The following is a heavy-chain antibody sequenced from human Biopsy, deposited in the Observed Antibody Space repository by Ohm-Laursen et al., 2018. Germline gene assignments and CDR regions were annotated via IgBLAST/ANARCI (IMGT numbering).Heavy chain of an antibody. CDR3: ARDDAVTVIRGLYY. CDR2: IHNSGST. CDR1: GDSLSSYF. J-gene: IGHJ4*02. V-gene: IGHV4-59*01. Sequence: TLSLTCPVSGDSLSSYFWSWIRQPPGKGLEWIGFIHNSGSTDHNPSLKSRVTVSMDVSNNDFSLKLTSVTAADTAVYYCARDDAVTVIRGLYYWGQGALVTVSS. D-gene: IGHD2-21*02.